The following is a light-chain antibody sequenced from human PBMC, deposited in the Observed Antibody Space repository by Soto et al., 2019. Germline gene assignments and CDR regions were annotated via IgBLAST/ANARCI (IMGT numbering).Light chain of an antibody. CDR1: KGDIGVYDF. V-gene: IGLV2-8*01. CDR3: KSYAGRNTYV. Sequence: QSVLTQPPSPSGSPGQSVTISCTGTKGDIGVYDFVSWYQHHPGKAPRLIIYEVVQRPSGVPDRFSGSKSGNTASLTVSGLQAADEADYFCKSYAGRNTYVLGSGTKVS. CDR2: EVV. J-gene: IGLJ1*01.